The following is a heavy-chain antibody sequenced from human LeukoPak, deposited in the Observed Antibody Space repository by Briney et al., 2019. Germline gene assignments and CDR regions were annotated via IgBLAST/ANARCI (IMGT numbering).Heavy chain of an antibody. D-gene: IGHD2-15*01. CDR3: VRDGGYCDDITCPCDY. CDR2: INQDGTTN. J-gene: IGHJ4*02. Sequence: PGGSLRLSCAASGFTFDTYWMAWVRQAPGKGLEWMANINQDGTTNHYMDSVRGRFIISRDNAKNLLYLQMNSLRVEDTAVYYCVRDGGYCDDITCPCDYWGEGTPVAVSS. V-gene: IGHV3-7*03. CDR1: GFTFDTYW.